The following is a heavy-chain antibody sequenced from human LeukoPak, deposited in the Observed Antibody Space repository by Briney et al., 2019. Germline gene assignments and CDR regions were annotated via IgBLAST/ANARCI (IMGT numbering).Heavy chain of an antibody. CDR1: GFTYNTYY. CDR3: ARVDWVGSGHAGFYSDY. CDR2: IRLRDGGT. D-gene: IGHD5-12*01. Sequence: GASVTVSCKAYGFTYNTYYLYWMRQAPGQGLEWMGWIRLRDGGTIYAQRLQDRFIMTTDPSTNTASMELRSLTSDDTAVYFCARVDWVGSGHAGFYSDYWGQGTLVTVSS. V-gene: IGHV1-2*02. J-gene: IGHJ4*02.